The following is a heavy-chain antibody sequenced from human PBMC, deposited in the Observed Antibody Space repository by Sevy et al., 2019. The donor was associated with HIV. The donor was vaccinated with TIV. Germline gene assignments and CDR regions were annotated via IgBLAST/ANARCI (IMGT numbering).Heavy chain of an antibody. Sequence: GGSLRLSCAASGFTFSSYGMSWARQAPGKGLELVSTINDDGTGTHYADSVKGRFTISRDNSKNTLYLQADSLRAEDTAVYYCTKDFQYPIDYWGQGPLVTVSS. J-gene: IGHJ4*02. D-gene: IGHD2-2*02. V-gene: IGHV3-23*01. CDR3: TKDFQYPIDY. CDR1: GFTFSSYG. CDR2: INDDGTGT.